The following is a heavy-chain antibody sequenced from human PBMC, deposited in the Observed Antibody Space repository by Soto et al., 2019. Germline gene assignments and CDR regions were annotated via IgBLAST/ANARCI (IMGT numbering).Heavy chain of an antibody. J-gene: IGHJ4*02. D-gene: IGHD2-15*01. CDR3: ARASLPYCSGGSCSPGGFDY. Sequence: QLQLQESGSGLVKPSQTLSLTCAVSGGSISSGGYSWSWIRQPPGKGLYWIGYIYHSGSTYYNPSLKSRVTISVDRSKNQFSLKLSSVTAADTAVYYCARASLPYCSGGSCSPGGFDYWGQGTLVTVSS. CDR1: GGSISSGGYS. V-gene: IGHV4-30-2*01. CDR2: IYHSGST.